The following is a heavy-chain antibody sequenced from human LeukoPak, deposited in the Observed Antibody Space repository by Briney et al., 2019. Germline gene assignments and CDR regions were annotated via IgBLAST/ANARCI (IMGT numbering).Heavy chain of an antibody. V-gene: IGHV4-38-2*02. J-gene: IGHJ4*02. CDR1: GYSISSNYY. Sequence: SETLSLTCTVSGYSISSNYYWGWIRQSPGKGLEWIGSIYHTGSTYYNPSLKSRVTISLDASNKQFSLRLSSVTAADTAVYYCARGSHPVTGTLGGYFDPWGQGTLVTVSS. D-gene: IGHD6-19*01. CDR3: ARGSHPVTGTLGGYFDP. CDR2: IYHTGST.